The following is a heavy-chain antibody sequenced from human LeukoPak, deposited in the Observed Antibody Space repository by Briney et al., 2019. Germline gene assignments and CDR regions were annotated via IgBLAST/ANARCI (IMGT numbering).Heavy chain of an antibody. CDR2: IYYSGST. D-gene: IGHD2-2*01. CDR3: ARDQSRVLPVAPFEY. V-gene: IGHV4-39*07. Sequence: PSETLSLTCTVSGGSVSSSSYYWGWIRQPPGKGLEWIGSIYYSGSTYYNPSLKSRVTISVDTSKNQFSLKLSSVTAADTAVYYCARDQSRVLPVAPFEYWGQGTLVTVSS. J-gene: IGHJ4*02. CDR1: GGSVSSSSYY.